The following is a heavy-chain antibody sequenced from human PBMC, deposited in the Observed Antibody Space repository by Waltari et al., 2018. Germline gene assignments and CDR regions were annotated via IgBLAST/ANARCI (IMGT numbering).Heavy chain of an antibody. V-gene: IGHV4-38-2*01. Sequence: QVQLQESGPRLVKPSETLSLSCAVSGYSISSGWYWVWMRHLPGKGLEWIGEINHSGSTNYNPSLKSRVTISVDTSKNQFSLKLSSVTAADTAVYYCARGVGSGSYYYYYYYGMDVWGQGTTVTVSS. J-gene: IGHJ6*02. D-gene: IGHD3-10*01. CDR3: ARGVGSGSYYYYYYYGMDV. CDR2: INHSGST. CDR1: GYSISSGWY.